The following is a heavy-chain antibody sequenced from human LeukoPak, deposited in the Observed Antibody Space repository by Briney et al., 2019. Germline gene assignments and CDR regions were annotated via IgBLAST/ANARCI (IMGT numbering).Heavy chain of an antibody. CDR1: GFTFSSYA. CDR3: ARDGRGEDYGDYDDAFDI. Sequence: GRSLRLSCAASGFTFSSYAMHWVRQAPGKGLEWVAVISYDGSNKYYADSVKGRFTISRDNSKNTLYLQMNSLRAEDTAVYYCARDGRGEDYGDYDDAFDIWGQGTMVTVSS. CDR2: ISYDGSNK. D-gene: IGHD4-17*01. V-gene: IGHV3-30-3*01. J-gene: IGHJ3*02.